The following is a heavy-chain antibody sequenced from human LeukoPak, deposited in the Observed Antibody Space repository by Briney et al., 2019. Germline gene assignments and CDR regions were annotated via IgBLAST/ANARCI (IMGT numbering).Heavy chain of an antibody. V-gene: IGHV3-23*01. Sequence: PGGSLRLSCAASGFTFSSYAMSWVRQAPGKGLEWVSAISGSGGSTYYADSVKGRFTISRDNSKNTLYLQMNSLRAEDTAVYYCARVYYDSSGPSDYWGQGTLVTVSS. CDR3: ARVYYDSSGPSDY. CDR1: GFTFSSYA. D-gene: IGHD3-22*01. J-gene: IGHJ4*02. CDR2: ISGSGGST.